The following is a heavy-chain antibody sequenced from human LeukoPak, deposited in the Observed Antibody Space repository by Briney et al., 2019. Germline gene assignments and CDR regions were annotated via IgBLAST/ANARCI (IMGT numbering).Heavy chain of an antibody. CDR1: GFTFSTDW. CDR3: ARHFYCSGSTCYSYGMDV. J-gene: IGHJ6*04. Sequence: PGGSLRLSCTASGFTFSTDWMSWVRQAPGKGLEWVAIIKQDGGEKYYVDSVTGRFTISRDNAENSLFLQMNSLRAEDTAVYYCARHFYCSGSTCYSYGMDVWGEGTTVTVSS. D-gene: IGHD2-2*01. V-gene: IGHV3-7*01. CDR2: IKQDGGEK.